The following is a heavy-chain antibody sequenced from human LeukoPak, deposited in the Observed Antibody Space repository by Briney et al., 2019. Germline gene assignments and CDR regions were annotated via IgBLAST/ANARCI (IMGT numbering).Heavy chain of an antibody. CDR3: AKAQFEYSSSSSLDY. D-gene: IGHD6-6*01. CDR2: ISGSGGST. Sequence: GGSLRLSCAASGFTFSSYAMSWVRQAPGKGLEWVSAISGSGGSTYYADSVKGRFTISRDNSKNTLYLQMNSLRAEDTAVFYCAKAQFEYSSSSSLDYWGQGTLVNVSS. CDR1: GFTFSSYA. V-gene: IGHV3-23*01. J-gene: IGHJ4*02.